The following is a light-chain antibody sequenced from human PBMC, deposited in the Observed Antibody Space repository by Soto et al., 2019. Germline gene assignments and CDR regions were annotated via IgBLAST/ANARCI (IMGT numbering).Light chain of an antibody. J-gene: IGKJ1*01. V-gene: IGKV1-5*03. CDR1: QTISTW. Sequence: DIQMTRTPSTLSASVGDRVTITCRASQTISTWLAWYQQKPGRAPKLLIYKASSLESGVPSRFSGSGYGTEFTLTIRSLQPDDFATYYCQQYNSYWTFGQGTKVDI. CDR3: QQYNSYWT. CDR2: KAS.